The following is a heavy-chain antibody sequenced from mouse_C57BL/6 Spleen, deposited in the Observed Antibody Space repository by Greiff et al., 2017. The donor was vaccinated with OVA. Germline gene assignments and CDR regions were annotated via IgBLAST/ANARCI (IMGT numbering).Heavy chain of an antibody. CDR2: IDPSDSYT. V-gene: IGHV1-69*01. J-gene: IGHJ4*01. CDR3: ARTVLRDYAMDY. D-gene: IGHD1-1*01. Sequence: VQLQQPGAELVMPGASVKLSCKASGYTFTSYWMHWVKQRPGQGLEWIGEIDPSDSYTNYNQKFKGKSTLTVDKSSSTAYMQLSSLTSEDSAVDYCARTVLRDYAMDYWGQGTSVTVSS. CDR1: GYTFTSYW.